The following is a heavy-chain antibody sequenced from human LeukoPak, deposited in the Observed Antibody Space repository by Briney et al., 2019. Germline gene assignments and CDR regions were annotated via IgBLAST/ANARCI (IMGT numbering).Heavy chain of an antibody. D-gene: IGHD3-22*01. CDR2: IKHDGSEK. Sequence: GGSLRLSCAFSGFTINDYGVNWVRRAPGKGLEWVASIKHDGSEKYYVDSVRGRFTISRDNTMNSLYLQMSSLRAEDTAVYYCATDRGWRTSGYCLYYFEYWGQGTLVTYSS. J-gene: IGHJ4*02. CDR1: GFTINDYG. CDR3: ATDRGWRTSGYCLYYFEY. V-gene: IGHV3-7*01.